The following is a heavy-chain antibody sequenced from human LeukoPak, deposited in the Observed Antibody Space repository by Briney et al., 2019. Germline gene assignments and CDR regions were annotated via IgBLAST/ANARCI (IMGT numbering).Heavy chain of an antibody. CDR2: IHYSGST. CDR1: GGSISSYY. CDR3: ARNENVLRYFDPKFDY. D-gene: IGHD3-9*01. Sequence: PSETLSLTCTVSGGSISSYYWSWIRQPPGKGLEWIGYIHYSGSTNYNPSLKSRVTISVDTSKNQFSLKLSSVTAADTAVYYCARNENVLRYFDPKFDYWGQGTLVTVSS. V-gene: IGHV4-59*01. J-gene: IGHJ4*02.